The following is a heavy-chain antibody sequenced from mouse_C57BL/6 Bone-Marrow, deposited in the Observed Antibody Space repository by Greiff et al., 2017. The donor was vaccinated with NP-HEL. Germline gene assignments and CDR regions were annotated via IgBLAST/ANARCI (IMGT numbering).Heavy chain of an antibody. V-gene: IGHV2-2*01. CDR2: IWSGGST. CDR3: ARDGNSFYAMDY. CDR1: GFSLTSYG. Sequence: VKLMESGPGLVQPSQSLSIPCTVSGFSLTSYGVHWVRQSPGKGLEWLGVIWSGGSTDYNAAFISRLSISKDNSKSQVFFKMNSLQADDTAIYYCARDGNSFYAMDYWGQGTSVTVSS. J-gene: IGHJ4*01. D-gene: IGHD2-1*01.